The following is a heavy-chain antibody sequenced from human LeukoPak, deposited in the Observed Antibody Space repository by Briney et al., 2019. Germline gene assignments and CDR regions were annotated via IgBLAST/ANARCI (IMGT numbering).Heavy chain of an antibody. Sequence: GGSLRLSCAASGFTFSSYGMHWVRQAPGKGLEWVAVISYDGSNKYYADSVKGRFTISRDNSKNTLYLQMNSLRAEDTAVYYCAKDRRYYDSSGYLHYWGQGTLVTVSS. CDR1: GFTFSSYG. J-gene: IGHJ4*02. CDR2: ISYDGSNK. CDR3: AKDRRYYDSSGYLHY. D-gene: IGHD3-22*01. V-gene: IGHV3-30*18.